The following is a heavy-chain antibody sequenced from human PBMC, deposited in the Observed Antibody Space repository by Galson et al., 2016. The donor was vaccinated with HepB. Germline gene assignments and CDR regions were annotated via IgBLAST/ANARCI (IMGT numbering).Heavy chain of an antibody. CDR3: ARVRPLYKYGPPAAMEV. CDR1: GFLVSPNY. V-gene: IGHV3-66*02. CDR2: IYPGGKT. J-gene: IGHJ4*02. Sequence: SLRLSCAASGFLVSPNYMNWVRQAPGKGLEWVSVIYPGGKTYYADSVKGRFTISRDESKNTYLQMNSLRAEDTAVYYCARVRPLYKYGPPAAMEVWGQGVLVTVSS. D-gene: IGHD5-18*01.